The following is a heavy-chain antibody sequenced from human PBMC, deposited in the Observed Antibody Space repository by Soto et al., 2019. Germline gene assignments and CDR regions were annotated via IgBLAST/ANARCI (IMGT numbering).Heavy chain of an antibody. CDR3: ARESVAVAGTDFDN. CDR1: GFTFSNFG. V-gene: IGHV3-33*01. CDR2: IWYDVSNK. J-gene: IGHJ4*02. Sequence: PGGSLRLSCAACGFTFSNFGMHWVRQAPGKGLEWVAVIWYDVSNKYYADSVKGRFTISRDNSKNTLYLQMNSLRAEDTAVYYCARESVAVAGTDFDNWGQGTLVTVSS. D-gene: IGHD6-19*01.